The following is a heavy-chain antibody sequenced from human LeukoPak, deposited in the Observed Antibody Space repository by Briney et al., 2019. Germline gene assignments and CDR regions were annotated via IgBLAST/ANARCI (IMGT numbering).Heavy chain of an antibody. J-gene: IGHJ4*02. V-gene: IGHV3-15*01. CDR3: TTEGWELPFDY. CDR1: GFTFDKAW. D-gene: IGHD2-15*01. Sequence: GGSLRLSCAASGFTFDKAWMTWVRQAPGKGLEWVGRIKSKTDGGTTDYAAPVKGRFTISRDDSKNTLYLQMNSLKTEDTAVYYCTTEGWELPFDYWGQGTLVTVSS. CDR2: IKSKTDGGTT.